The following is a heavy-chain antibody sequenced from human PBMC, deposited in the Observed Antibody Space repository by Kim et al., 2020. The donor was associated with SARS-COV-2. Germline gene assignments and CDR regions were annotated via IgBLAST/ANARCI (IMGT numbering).Heavy chain of an antibody. J-gene: IGHJ6*02. V-gene: IGHV1-3*01. CDR3: ASLLSMRFGEVDV. Sequence: ASVKVSCKASGYTLTNYAIHWVRQAPGQRLEWMGWINAGSGNTKHSQKFQGRVTLPRDTSATTFYMELSSLRSEDAAIFYCASLLSMRFGEVDVCGQGTTVTVSS. D-gene: IGHD3-16*01. CDR2: INAGSGNT. CDR1: GYTLTNYA.